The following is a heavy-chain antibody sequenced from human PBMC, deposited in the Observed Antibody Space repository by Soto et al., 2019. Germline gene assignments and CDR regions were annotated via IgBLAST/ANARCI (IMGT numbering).Heavy chain of an antibody. V-gene: IGHV3-21*01. Sequence: GSLRLSCAASGFTFSSYSMNWVRQAPGKGLEWVSSISSSSSYIYYAGSVKGRFTISRDNAKNSLYLQMNSLRAEDTAVYYCASAYYYDSSGSGTFNWFDPWGQGTLVTVSS. J-gene: IGHJ5*02. D-gene: IGHD3-22*01. CDR3: ASAYYYDSSGSGTFNWFDP. CDR2: ISSSSSYI. CDR1: GFTFSSYS.